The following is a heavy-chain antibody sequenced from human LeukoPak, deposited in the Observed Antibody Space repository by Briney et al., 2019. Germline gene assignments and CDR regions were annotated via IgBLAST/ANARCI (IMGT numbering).Heavy chain of an antibody. V-gene: IGHV1-46*01. J-gene: IGHJ4*02. CDR1: GYTFTSYY. CDR2: INPSGGST. CDR3: ARDVGGNDFWSGYTFH. D-gene: IGHD3-3*01. Sequence: GASAKVSCKASGYTFTSYYMHWVRQAPGQGLEWMGIINPSGGSTSYAQKFQGRVTMTRDTSTSTVYMELSSLRSEDTAVYYCARDVGGNDFWSGYTFHWGQGTLVTVSS.